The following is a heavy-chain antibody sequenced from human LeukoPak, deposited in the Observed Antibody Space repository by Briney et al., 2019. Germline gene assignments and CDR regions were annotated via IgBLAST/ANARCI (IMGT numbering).Heavy chain of an antibody. V-gene: IGHV1-8*01. CDR1: GYTFTSYD. D-gene: IGHD3-10*01. CDR3: ARKFVGSRGYYFDY. CDR2: MNPNTGNT. Sequence: ASVKVSCKASGYTFTSYDINRVRQATGQGLEWMGWMNPNTGNTGYAQKFRGRVSMTRKTSISTAYMELSSLKSEDTAIYYCARKFVGSRGYYFDYWGQGALVTVSS. J-gene: IGHJ4*02.